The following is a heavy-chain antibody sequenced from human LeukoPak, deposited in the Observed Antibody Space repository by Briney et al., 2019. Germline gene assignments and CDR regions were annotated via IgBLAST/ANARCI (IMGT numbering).Heavy chain of an antibody. Sequence: GGSLRLSCAASGFTFSSYAMTWVRQAPGKGLEWVSAISENGGNTYYADSVKGRFTISRDNSKNTLYLQMNSLRAEDTAVYYCAKSGGSSGLNWFDPWGQGTLVTVSS. J-gene: IGHJ5*02. D-gene: IGHD3-22*01. CDR3: AKSGGSSGLNWFDP. CDR2: ISENGGNT. CDR1: GFTFSSYA. V-gene: IGHV3-23*01.